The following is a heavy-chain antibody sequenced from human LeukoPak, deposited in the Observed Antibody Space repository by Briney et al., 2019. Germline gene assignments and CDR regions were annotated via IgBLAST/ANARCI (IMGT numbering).Heavy chain of an antibody. Sequence: SETLSLTCAVSGGSISSGGYYWSWIRQPPGKGLEWIGEINHSGSTNYNPSLKSRVTISVDTSKNQFSLKLSSVTAADTAVYYCARSPYSVYNLYFDYWGQGTLVTVSS. CDR3: ARSPYSVYNLYFDY. V-gene: IGHV4-34*01. CDR1: GGSISSGGYY. J-gene: IGHJ4*02. D-gene: IGHD1-1*01. CDR2: INHSGST.